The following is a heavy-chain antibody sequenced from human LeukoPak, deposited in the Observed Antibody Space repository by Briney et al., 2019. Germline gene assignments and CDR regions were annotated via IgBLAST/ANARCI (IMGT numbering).Heavy chain of an antibody. CDR2: ISSSSSYI. Sequence: GGSLRLSCAASGFTFSSYSMNWVRQAPGKGLEWVSSISSSSSYIYYADSVKGRFTISRDNAKNSLYLQMNSLRAEDTAVYYCASLGQSSGYVYWGQGTLVTVSS. V-gene: IGHV3-21*01. CDR1: GFTFSSYS. J-gene: IGHJ4*02. D-gene: IGHD3-22*01. CDR3: ASLGQSSGYVY.